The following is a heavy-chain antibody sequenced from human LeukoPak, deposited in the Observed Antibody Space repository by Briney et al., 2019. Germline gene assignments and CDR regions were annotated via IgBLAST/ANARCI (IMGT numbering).Heavy chain of an antibody. Sequence: GGSLRLSCAASGFTFSSYAMNWVRQAPGKGLEWVSYISSSGSTIYYADSVKGRFTISRDNAKNSLYLQMNSLRAEDTAVYYCAELGITMIGGVWGKGSTVTISS. CDR2: ISSSGSTI. D-gene: IGHD3-10*02. V-gene: IGHV3-48*03. J-gene: IGHJ6*04. CDR1: GFTFSSYA. CDR3: AELGITMIGGV.